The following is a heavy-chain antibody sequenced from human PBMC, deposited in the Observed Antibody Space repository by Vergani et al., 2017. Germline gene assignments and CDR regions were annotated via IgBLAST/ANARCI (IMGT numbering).Heavy chain of an antibody. V-gene: IGHV1-2*02. D-gene: IGHD3-22*01. CDR1: GYIFTGYY. J-gene: IGHJ3*02. CDR3: ARGYHFDNSGYRNVLDI. Sequence: QVQHVQSGAEVKKPGASMKVSCKTSGYIFTGYYMHWVRLAPGQGLEWMGGINPKSGDTKYAQKFQGRVTMTRDTSINTAYMELSRLRGEDTAVYYCARGYHFDNSGYRNVLDIWGQGTMVTVSA. CDR2: INPKSGDT.